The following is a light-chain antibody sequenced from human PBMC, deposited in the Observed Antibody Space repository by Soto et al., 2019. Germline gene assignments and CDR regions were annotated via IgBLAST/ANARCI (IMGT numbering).Light chain of an antibody. J-gene: IGLJ1*01. CDR3: QSIDDTGSLYV. CDR2: KDN. CDR1: ALPKKY. Sequence: SYELTQSPSVSVSPGQTARITCSGDALPKKYVYWYQLRPGQAPLLIVYKDNERPSGIPERFSGSSSGPTATLTISGVQAEDEADYYCQSIDDTGSLYVFGGGTKLTVL. V-gene: IGLV3-25*03.